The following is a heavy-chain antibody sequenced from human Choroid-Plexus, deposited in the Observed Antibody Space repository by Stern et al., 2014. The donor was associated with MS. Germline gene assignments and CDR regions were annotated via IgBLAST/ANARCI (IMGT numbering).Heavy chain of an antibody. J-gene: IGHJ5*02. Sequence: QVQLVQSRGGVVQPGRPLRLSCVASGFTFGSCAMHWVRQAPGKGLEWVAGVSYDGSNKYYADSVKGRFTISRDNSQNTLYMQMSSLRPEDTAVYYCAKDRQYLTYFFDHWGQGSLVTVS. CDR3: AKDRQYLTYFFDH. CDR1: GFTFGSCA. D-gene: IGHD2/OR15-2a*01. CDR2: VSYDGSNK. V-gene: IGHV3-30*18.